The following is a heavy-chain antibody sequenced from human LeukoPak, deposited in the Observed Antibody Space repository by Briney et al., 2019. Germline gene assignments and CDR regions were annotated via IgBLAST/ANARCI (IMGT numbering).Heavy chain of an antibody. D-gene: IGHD2-15*01. CDR3: ARLGGAATNDAFDI. Sequence: GESLKISCKGSGYSFTSYWIGGVRQMPGKGLEWMGIIYPGDSDTRYSPSSQGQVTLSADKSISTAYLQWSSLKASDTDMYYCARLGGAATNDAFDIWGQGTMVTVSS. V-gene: IGHV5-51*01. J-gene: IGHJ3*02. CDR2: IYPGDSDT. CDR1: GYSFTSYW.